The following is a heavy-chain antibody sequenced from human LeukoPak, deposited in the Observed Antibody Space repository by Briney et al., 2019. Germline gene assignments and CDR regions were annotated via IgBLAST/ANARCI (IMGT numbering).Heavy chain of an antibody. CDR3: ARESSGGDFDY. J-gene: IGHJ4*02. CDR1: GFTFSSYA. Sequence: PGGSLRLSCAASGFTFSSYAMHWVRQAPGKGLEYVSAISSNGGSTYYANSVKGRFTISRDNSKNTLYLQMGSLRAEDMAVYYCARESSGGDFDYWGQGTLVTVSS. V-gene: IGHV3-64*01. CDR2: ISSNGGST. D-gene: IGHD2-15*01.